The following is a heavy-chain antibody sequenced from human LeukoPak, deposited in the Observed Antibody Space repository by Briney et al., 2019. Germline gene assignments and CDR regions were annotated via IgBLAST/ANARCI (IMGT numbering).Heavy chain of an antibody. V-gene: IGHV3-48*01. D-gene: IGHD3-9*01. CDR3: ARDGPIGVDFDWLAEPAERAFDI. CDR1: GFTFSSYS. CDR2: ISSSSSTI. Sequence: PGGSLRLSCAASGFTFSSYSMNWVRQAPGKGLEWVSYISSSSSTIYYADSVKGRFTISRDNAKNSLYLQMNSLRAEDTAVYYCARDGPIGVDFDWLAEPAERAFDIWGQGTMVTVSS. J-gene: IGHJ3*02.